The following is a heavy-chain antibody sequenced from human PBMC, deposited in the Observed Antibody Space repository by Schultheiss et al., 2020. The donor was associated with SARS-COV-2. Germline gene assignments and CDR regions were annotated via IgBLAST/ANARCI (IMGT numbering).Heavy chain of an antibody. CDR1: GFTFSSYE. Sequence: GGSLRLSCAASGFTFSSYEMNWVRQAPGKGLEWVSYISSSGSTIYYADSVKGRFTISRDNAKNSLYLQMNSLRAEDTAVYYCAKAEWVVPAASFDYWGQGTLVTVSS. CDR3: AKAEWVVPAASFDY. J-gene: IGHJ4*02. CDR2: ISSSGSTI. V-gene: IGHV3-48*03. D-gene: IGHD2-2*01.